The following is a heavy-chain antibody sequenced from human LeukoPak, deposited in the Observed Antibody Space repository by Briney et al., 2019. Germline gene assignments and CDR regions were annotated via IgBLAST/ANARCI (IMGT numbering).Heavy chain of an antibody. CDR1: GGSFSGYY. V-gene: IGHV4-59*12. J-gene: IGHJ4*02. CDR3: ARLHLVSSGWYPMADS. Sequence: PSETLSLTCAVYGGSFSGYYWSWIRQPPGKGLEWIGYIYYSGSTNYNPSLKSRVTISVDTSKNQFSLKLSSVTAADTAVYYCARLHLVSSGWYPMADSWGQGTLVTVSS. D-gene: IGHD6-19*01. CDR2: IYYSGST.